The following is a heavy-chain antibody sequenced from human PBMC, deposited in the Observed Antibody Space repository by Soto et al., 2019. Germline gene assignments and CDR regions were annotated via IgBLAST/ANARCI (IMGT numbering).Heavy chain of an antibody. CDR1: GYTFTSYG. D-gene: IGHD2-15*01. V-gene: IGHV1-18*01. J-gene: IGHJ4*02. Sequence: QVQLVQSGAEVKKPGASVKVSCKASGYTFTSYGISWVRQAPGQGLEWMGWISAYNGNTNYAQKLPGRVTMTTDTSTSTAYMELRSLRSDDTSVYYCARDSPGGWFPLGRGYYFDYWGQGTLVTVSS. CDR2: ISAYNGNT. CDR3: ARDSPGGWFPLGRGYYFDY.